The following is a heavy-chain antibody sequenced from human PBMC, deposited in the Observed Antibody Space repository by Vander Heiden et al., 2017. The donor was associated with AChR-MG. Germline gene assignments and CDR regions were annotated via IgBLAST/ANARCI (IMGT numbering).Heavy chain of an antibody. CDR1: DFPFSSFT. CDR3: ATGLEYGKLDY. J-gene: IGHJ4*02. Sequence: EVQLLESGGDLVEPGGSLRLPCAASDFPFSSFTMSWVRQAQRKGLEWVSVISGNGGTTYYADSVKGRFTISRDNSKNTVYLQMNSLRAEDTAVYYCATGLEYGKLDYWGQGTLVTVSS. CDR2: ISGNGGTT. V-gene: IGHV3-23*01. D-gene: IGHD1-1*01.